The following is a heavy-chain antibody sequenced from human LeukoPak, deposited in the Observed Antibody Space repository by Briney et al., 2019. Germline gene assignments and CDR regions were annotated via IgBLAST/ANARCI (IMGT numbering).Heavy chain of an antibody. CDR1: GFSFSSHW. D-gene: IGHD3-10*01. V-gene: IGHV3-74*01. Sequence: PGGSLRLSCAGSGFSFSSHWLHWVRQVPGKGPEWVARINGDGIAINYADSVKGRFTISRDNAKNTVYLQMNSLRVEDTAVFYCARGGSPFYWGRGTLVTVSS. CDR2: INGDGIAI. CDR3: ARGGSPFY. J-gene: IGHJ4*02.